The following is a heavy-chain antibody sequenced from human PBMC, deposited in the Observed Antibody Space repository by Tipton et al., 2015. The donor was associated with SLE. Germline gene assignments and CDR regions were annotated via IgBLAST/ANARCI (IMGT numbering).Heavy chain of an antibody. CDR2: INHSGST. CDR1: GGSFSGYY. Sequence: TLSLTCAVYGGSFSGYYWSWIRQPPGKGLEWIGEINHSGSTNYNPSLKSRVTISVDTSKNQFSLKLSSVTAADTAVYYCAREGIAATGGFDLWGRRSLFTVAS. J-gene: IGHJ2*01. D-gene: IGHD6-13*01. CDR3: AREGIAATGGFDL. V-gene: IGHV4-34*01.